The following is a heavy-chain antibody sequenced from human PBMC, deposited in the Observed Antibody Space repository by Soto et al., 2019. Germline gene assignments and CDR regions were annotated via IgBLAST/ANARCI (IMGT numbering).Heavy chain of an antibody. CDR2: IDPSDSYT. D-gene: IGHD2-15*01. J-gene: IGHJ6*02. CDR3: AILLSITYYYGMDV. Sequence: GESLKISCKGSGYSFTSFWISWVRQMPGKGLGWMGRIDPSDSYTNYSPSFQGHVTISADKSISTAYLQWSSLKASDTAMYYCAILLSITYYYGMDVWGQGTTVTVSS. V-gene: IGHV5-10-1*01. CDR1: GYSFTSFW.